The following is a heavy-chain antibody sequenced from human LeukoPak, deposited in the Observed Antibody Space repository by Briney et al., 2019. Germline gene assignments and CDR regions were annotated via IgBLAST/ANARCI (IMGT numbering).Heavy chain of an antibody. CDR2: ISSRSSYI. V-gene: IGHV3-21*01. D-gene: IGHD1-26*01. CDR3: ARDRGGREQLVGDY. J-gene: IGHJ4*02. CDR1: GFTFSTYN. Sequence: GGCLRLSSAASGFTFSTYNMNWVRQAPGKGLEWVSSISSRSSYIYYADSVKGRFTISRDNAKNSLFLQMNSLRAEDTAVYYCARDRGGREQLVGDYWGQGTLVTVSS.